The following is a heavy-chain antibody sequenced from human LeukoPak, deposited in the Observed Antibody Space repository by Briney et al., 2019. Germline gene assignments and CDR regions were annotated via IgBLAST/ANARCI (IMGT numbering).Heavy chain of an antibody. Sequence: PSETLSLTCTVSGGSISSSSYYWGWIRQPPGKGLEWIGSIYYSGSTYYNPSLKSRVTISVDTSKNQFSLKLSSVTAADTAVYYCARGYEDFWSGYVDYWGQGTLVTVSS. CDR2: IYYSGST. CDR3: ARGYEDFWSGYVDY. J-gene: IGHJ4*02. CDR1: GGSISSSSYY. V-gene: IGHV4-39*07. D-gene: IGHD3-3*01.